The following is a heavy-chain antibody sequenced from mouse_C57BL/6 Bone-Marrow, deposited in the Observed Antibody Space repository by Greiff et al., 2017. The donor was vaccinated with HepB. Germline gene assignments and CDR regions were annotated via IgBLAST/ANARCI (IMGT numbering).Heavy chain of an antibody. CDR3: AIYYYGSSYDAMDY. V-gene: IGHV3-6*01. CDR2: ISYDGSN. J-gene: IGHJ4*01. D-gene: IGHD1-1*01. CDR1: GYSITSGYY. Sequence: EVQRVESGPGLVKPSQSLSLTCSVTGYSITSGYYWNWIRQFPGNKLEWMGYISYDGSNNYNPSLKNRISITRDTSKNQFFLKLNSVTTEDTATYYCAIYYYGSSYDAMDYWGQGTSVTVSS.